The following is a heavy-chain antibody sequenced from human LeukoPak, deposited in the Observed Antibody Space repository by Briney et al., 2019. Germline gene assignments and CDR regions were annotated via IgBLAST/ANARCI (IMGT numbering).Heavy chain of an antibody. Sequence: SETLSLTCTVSGGSISSYYWSWIRQPPGKGLEWIGYIYYSGSTYYNPSLKSRVTISVDTSKNQFSLKLSSVTAADTAVYYCARDSLGPVDYWGQGTLVTVSS. CDR1: GGSISSYY. CDR3: ARDSLGPVDY. V-gene: IGHV4-30-4*01. J-gene: IGHJ4*02. CDR2: IYYSGST.